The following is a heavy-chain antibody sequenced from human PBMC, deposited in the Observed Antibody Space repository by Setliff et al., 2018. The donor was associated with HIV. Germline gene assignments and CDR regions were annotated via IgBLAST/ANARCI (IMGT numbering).Heavy chain of an antibody. CDR2: INAGNGST. D-gene: IGHD1-26*01. CDR3: ARGTRVGANDAFDI. J-gene: IGHJ3*02. V-gene: IGHV1-3*01. CDR1: GYTFTNYA. Sequence: GASVKVSCKASGYTFTNYATQWVRQAPGQGLEWMGWINAGNGSTKYSQKFQGRVTMTRDTSISTAYMELSRLRSDDTAVYYCARGTRVGANDAFDIWGQGTMVTVSS.